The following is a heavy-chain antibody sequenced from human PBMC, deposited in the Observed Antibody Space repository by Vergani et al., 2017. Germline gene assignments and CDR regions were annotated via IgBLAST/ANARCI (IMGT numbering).Heavy chain of an antibody. J-gene: IGHJ4*02. CDR1: GFTFSSYS. V-gene: IGHV3-21*01. D-gene: IGHD2-15*01. CDR3: AREEALGYCSGGSCYSGKRADY. Sequence: EVQLVESGGGLVKPGGSLRLSCAASGFTFSSYSMNWVRQAPGKGLEWVSSISSSSSYIYYADSVKGRFTISRDNAKNSLYLQMNSLRAEDTAVYYCAREEALGYCSGGSCYSGKRADYWGQGTLVTVSS. CDR2: ISSSSSYI.